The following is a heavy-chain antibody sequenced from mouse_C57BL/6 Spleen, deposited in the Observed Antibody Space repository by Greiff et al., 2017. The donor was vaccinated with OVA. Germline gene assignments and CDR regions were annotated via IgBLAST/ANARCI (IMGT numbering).Heavy chain of an antibody. D-gene: IGHD2-5*01. V-gene: IGHV1-64*01. Sequence: QVQLQQPGAELVKPGASVKLSCKASGYTFTSYWMHWVKQRPGQGLEWIGMIHPNSGSTNDNEKFKSKATLTVDNSSSTAYMQLSSLTSEDSAVYYCARSDSNYPYYYAMDYWGQGTAVTVSS. CDR1: GYTFTSYW. J-gene: IGHJ4*01. CDR3: ARSDSNYPYYYAMDY. CDR2: IHPNSGST.